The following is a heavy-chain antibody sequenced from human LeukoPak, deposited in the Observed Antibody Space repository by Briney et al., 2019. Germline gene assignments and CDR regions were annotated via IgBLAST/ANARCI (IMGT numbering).Heavy chain of an antibody. CDR3: AREAVAGAFDY. CDR1: VCTFISYT. Sequence: ASVEVSCKASVCTFISYTISWVRQAPGQGLEWMGRINPNSGGTNYAQKFQARVTITSDTSISTAYMELSRLRSDDTAVYYCAREAVAGAFDYWGQGTLVTVSS. J-gene: IGHJ4*02. CDR2: INPNSGGT. V-gene: IGHV1-2*06. D-gene: IGHD6-19*01.